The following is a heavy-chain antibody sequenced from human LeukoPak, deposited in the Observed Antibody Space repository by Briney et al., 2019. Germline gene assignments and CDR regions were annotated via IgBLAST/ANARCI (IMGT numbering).Heavy chain of an antibody. CDR3: ARGRDCSSTSCYTAQPTWFDP. CDR1: GGSFSGYY. Sequence: SETLSLTCAVYGGSFSGYYWSWIRQPPGKGLEWIGEINHSGSTNYNPSLKSRVTISVDTSKNQFSLKLSSVTAADTAVYYCARGRDCSSTSCYTAQPTWFDPWGQGTLVTVSS. CDR2: INHSGST. D-gene: IGHD2-2*02. J-gene: IGHJ5*02. V-gene: IGHV4-34*01.